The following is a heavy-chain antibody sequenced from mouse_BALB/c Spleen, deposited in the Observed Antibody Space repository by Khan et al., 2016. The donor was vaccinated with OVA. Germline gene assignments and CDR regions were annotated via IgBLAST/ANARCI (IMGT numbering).Heavy chain of an antibody. Sequence: QVQLKQSGPELKKPGETVKISCKASGYTFTNYGMNWVKQAPGKGLKWMGWINTYTGVPKYAEDFKGRFAFSLEISVSTAYLQITNLKNEDTATYFCARGGATYYRNDGGAMEYWGQGTSVTVSS. CDR3: ARGGATYYRNDGGAMEY. CDR2: INTYTGVP. CDR1: GYTFTNYG. J-gene: IGHJ4*01. V-gene: IGHV9-3-1*01. D-gene: IGHD2-14*01.